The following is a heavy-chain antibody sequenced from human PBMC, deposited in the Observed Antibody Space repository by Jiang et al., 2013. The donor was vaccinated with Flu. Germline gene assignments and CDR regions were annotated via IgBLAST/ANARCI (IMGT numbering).Heavy chain of an antibody. V-gene: IGHV4-4*07. D-gene: IGHD3-16*01. CDR3: ARGGTYFFDY. J-gene: IGHJ4*02. Sequence: PGLVMPSETLSLTCAVSGASVSDHYWSWIRQSAGKGLEWIGRFYTRGSIDYNPSLKSRVTVSLDTSKNHFSLKLDSVTAADSAVYYCARGGTYFFDYWGQGILVTVSS. CDR2: FYTRGSI. CDR1: GASVSDHY.